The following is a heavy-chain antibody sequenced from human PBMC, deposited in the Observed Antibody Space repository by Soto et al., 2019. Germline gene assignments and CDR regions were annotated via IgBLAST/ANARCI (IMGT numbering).Heavy chain of an antibody. CDR2: IIPIFGTA. Sequence: ASVKVSCKASGGTFSSYAISWVRQAPGQGLEWMGGIIPIFGTANYAQKFQGRVTITADESTSTAYMELSSLRSEDTAVYYCARDLRVPAAPGARDYYGMDVWGQGTTVTVSS. CDR1: GGTFSSYA. J-gene: IGHJ6*02. D-gene: IGHD2-2*01. CDR3: ARDLRVPAAPGARDYYGMDV. V-gene: IGHV1-69*13.